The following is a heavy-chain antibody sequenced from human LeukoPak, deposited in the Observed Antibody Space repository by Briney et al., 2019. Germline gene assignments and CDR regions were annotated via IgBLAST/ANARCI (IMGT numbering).Heavy chain of an antibody. J-gene: IGHJ4*02. CDR3: AKDRGTIFGVVIRSPY. V-gene: IGHV3-23*01. CDR2: ISGSGGST. Sequence: GGSLRLSCAASGFTFSSYAMSWVRQAPGKGLEWVSAISGSGGSTSYADSVKGRFTISRENSKNTLYLQMNSLRAEDTAVYYCAKDRGTIFGVVIRSPYWGQGTLVTVSS. CDR1: GFTFSSYA. D-gene: IGHD3-3*01.